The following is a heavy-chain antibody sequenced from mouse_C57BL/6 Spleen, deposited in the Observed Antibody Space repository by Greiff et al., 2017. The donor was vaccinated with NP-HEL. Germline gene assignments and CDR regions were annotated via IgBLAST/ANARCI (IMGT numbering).Heavy chain of an antibody. CDR3: ARRIYYSNYDWYFDV. V-gene: IGHV1-50*01. Sequence: VQLQQPGAELVKPGASVKLSCKASGYTFTSYWMQWVKQRPGQGLEWIGEIDPSDRYTNYNQKFKGKATLTVDTSSSTAYMQLSSLTSEDSAVYYCARRIYYSNYDWYFDVWGTGTTVTVSS. D-gene: IGHD2-5*01. CDR2: IDPSDRYT. CDR1: GYTFTSYW. J-gene: IGHJ1*03.